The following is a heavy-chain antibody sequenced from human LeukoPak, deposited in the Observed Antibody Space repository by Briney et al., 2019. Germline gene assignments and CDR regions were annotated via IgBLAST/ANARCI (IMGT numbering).Heavy chain of an antibody. J-gene: IGHJ6*02. CDR1: GSSFSGYS. V-gene: IGHV3-30*03. Sequence: GGSLRLSCAASGSSFSGYSMHWVRQAPGKGLEWVAVISYDGVNTYYADSVKGRFTISRDNSRNTLYLQVNSLRRDDTAVYFCARGGSGTYDYYYYHALDVWGQGTTVTVSS. CDR3: ARGGSGTYDYYYYHALDV. CDR2: ISYDGVNT. D-gene: IGHD3-10*01.